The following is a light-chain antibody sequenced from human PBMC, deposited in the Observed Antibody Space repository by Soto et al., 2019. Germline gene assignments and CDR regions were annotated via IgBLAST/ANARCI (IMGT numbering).Light chain of an antibody. V-gene: IGLV1-36*01. CDR1: SSNIGNNA. J-gene: IGLJ2*01. Sequence: QLVLTQPPSVSEAPRQRVTISCSGSSSNIGNNAVNWYQHLPGKAPKLLIYYDDLLPSGVSDRFSGSKSGTSASLAISGLQSEDEADYYCAAWDDSLNGPVFGGGTKLTVL. CDR3: AAWDDSLNGPV. CDR2: YDD.